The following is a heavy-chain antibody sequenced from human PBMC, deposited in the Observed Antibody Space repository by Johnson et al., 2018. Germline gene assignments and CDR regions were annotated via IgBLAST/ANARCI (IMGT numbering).Heavy chain of an antibody. Sequence: QVQLVQSGGGVVQPGRSLRLSCEASGFSFTSYGMHWVRQAPGKGLEWVTIISYDGTNIRYSDSVRGRFTVSRDNSKNTLYLQMSSLRAEDTATYYCAKANTLIGYYMDVWGKGTTVTVSS. V-gene: IGHV3-30*05. J-gene: IGHJ6*03. CDR1: GFSFTSYG. CDR3: AKANTLIGYYMDV. CDR2: ISYDGTNI. D-gene: IGHD2-15*01.